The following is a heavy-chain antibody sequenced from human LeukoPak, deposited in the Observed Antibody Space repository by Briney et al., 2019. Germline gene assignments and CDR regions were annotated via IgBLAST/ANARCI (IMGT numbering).Heavy chain of an antibody. D-gene: IGHD3-10*01. CDR3: AREMEGDYGSGTFFDL. J-gene: IGHJ4*02. CDR2: ISDSSSTI. CDR1: EFVFSDYY. Sequence: GGSLRLSCAASEFVFSDYYMSWIRQAPGKGLEWVSYISDSSSTIYYADSVKGRFTISRNNVKNSLYLQMNGLRAEDTAVYYCAREMEGDYGSGTFFDLWGQGNMVTVSS. V-gene: IGHV3-11*01.